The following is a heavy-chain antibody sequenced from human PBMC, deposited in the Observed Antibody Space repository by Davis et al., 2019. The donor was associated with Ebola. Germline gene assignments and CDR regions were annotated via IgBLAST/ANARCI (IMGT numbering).Heavy chain of an antibody. Sequence: GESLKISCAASGFTFSDYYMSWIRQAPGKGLEWVSYISGGGRTIYYADSVKGRFSISRDNAKDSLYLQMSSLGAEDTAVYYCARDSLRDGYPELDYWGQGTLVTVSS. CDR1: GFTFSDYY. CDR3: ARDSLRDGYPELDY. J-gene: IGHJ4*02. V-gene: IGHV3-11*04. CDR2: ISGGGRTI. D-gene: IGHD5-24*01.